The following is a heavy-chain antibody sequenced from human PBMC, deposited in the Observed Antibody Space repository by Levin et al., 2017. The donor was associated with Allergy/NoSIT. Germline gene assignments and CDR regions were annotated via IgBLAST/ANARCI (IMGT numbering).Heavy chain of an antibody. Sequence: GGSLRLSCAASGFTFSDYYMSWIRQAPGKGLEWVSYISSSGSTIYYADSVKGRFTISRDNAKNSLYLQMNSLRAEDTAVYYCARGWGTMIVNPRGFDPWGQGTLVTVSS. V-gene: IGHV3-11*01. CDR1: GFTFSDYY. CDR3: ARGWGTMIVNPRGFDP. J-gene: IGHJ5*02. CDR2: ISSSGSTI. D-gene: IGHD3-22*01.